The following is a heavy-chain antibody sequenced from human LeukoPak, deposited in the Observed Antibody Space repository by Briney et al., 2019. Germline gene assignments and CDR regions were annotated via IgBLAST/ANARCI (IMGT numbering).Heavy chain of an antibody. CDR1: GGSISSSSYY. CDR3: ASTKAGTFSYWFDP. CDR2: IYYSGST. V-gene: IGHV4-39*01. D-gene: IGHD6-19*01. J-gene: IGHJ5*02. Sequence: PSETLSLTCTVSGGSISSSSYYWGWIRQPPGKGLEWIGSIYYSGSTYYNPSLKSRVTISVDTSKNQFSLKLSSVTAADTAVYYCASTKAGTFSYWFDPWGQGTLVTVSS.